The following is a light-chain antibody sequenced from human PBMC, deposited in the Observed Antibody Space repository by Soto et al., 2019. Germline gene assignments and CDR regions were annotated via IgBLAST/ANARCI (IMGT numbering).Light chain of an antibody. J-gene: IGLJ3*02. CDR2: EVT. CDR3: RSYTNGDPWV. CDR1: SSDVGGYNY. V-gene: IGLV2-14*01. Sequence: QSALTQPASVSGSPGQSITISCTGTSSDVGGYNYVSWYQQHPGQVPKLTIYEVTNRPSGVSSRFSGSKSGNTASLTISGLQAEDEADYYCRSYTNGDPWVFGGGTKLTVL.